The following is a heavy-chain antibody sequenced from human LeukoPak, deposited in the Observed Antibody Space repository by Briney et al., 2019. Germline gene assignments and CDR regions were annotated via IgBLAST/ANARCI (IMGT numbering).Heavy chain of an antibody. CDR1: GFIFSDHY. CDR3: ARAVVSTGHYYFES. V-gene: IGHV3-72*01. J-gene: IGHJ4*02. CDR2: SRNKPNSYTT. Sequence: EGSLRLSCVASGFIFSDHYMDWVRQAPGKGLEWVARSRNKPNSYTTEYAASVKGRFTISRDDSKNSLCLQMNSLRTEDTAVYYCARAVVSTGHYYFESWGQGTLVTVSS. D-gene: IGHD3-9*01.